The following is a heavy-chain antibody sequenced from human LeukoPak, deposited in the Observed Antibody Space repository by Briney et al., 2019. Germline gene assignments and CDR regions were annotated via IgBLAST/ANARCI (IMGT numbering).Heavy chain of an antibody. V-gene: IGHV3-33*06. Sequence: GGSLRLSCAASGYTYSSYGMHWVRQAPGKGLEWVAVIWYDGSNKYYADSVKGRFTISRDNSKNTLYLQMNSLRAEDTAVYYCAKEGDYDYVWGSFLDYWGQGTLVTVSS. CDR2: IWYDGSNK. CDR1: GYTYSSYG. J-gene: IGHJ4*02. D-gene: IGHD3-16*01. CDR3: AKEGDYDYVWGSFLDY.